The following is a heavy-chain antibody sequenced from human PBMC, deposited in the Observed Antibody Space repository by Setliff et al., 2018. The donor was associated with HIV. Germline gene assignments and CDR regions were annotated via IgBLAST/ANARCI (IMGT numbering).Heavy chain of an antibody. CDR1: AGSIGSSTYY. J-gene: IGHJ4*02. CDR2: IYYSGST. V-gene: IGHV4-39*01. Sequence: NPSETLSLTCTVSAGSIGSSTYYWAWLRQPPGKGLEWIGTIYYSGSTYYNPSLKSRATISVDMSKNQFSLRLSSVTAADTAVYYCIIAYSSGWLAPMGFDSWGQGTLVTVSS. D-gene: IGHD6-19*01. CDR3: IIAYSSGWLAPMGFDS.